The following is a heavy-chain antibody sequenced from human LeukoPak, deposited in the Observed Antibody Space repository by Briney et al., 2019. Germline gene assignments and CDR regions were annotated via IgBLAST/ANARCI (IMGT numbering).Heavy chain of an antibody. V-gene: IGHV4-30-2*01. Sequence: SETLSLTCAVSGGSISSGGYSWSWIRQPPGKGLEWIVYIYHSGSTYYNPSLKSRVTISVDRSKNQFSLKLSSVTAADTAVYYGARDPGLRIAAAGHYYYYGMDVWGQGTTVTVSS. CDR1: GGSISSGGYS. CDR3: ARDPGLRIAAAGHYYYYGMDV. CDR2: IYHSGST. D-gene: IGHD6-13*01. J-gene: IGHJ6*02.